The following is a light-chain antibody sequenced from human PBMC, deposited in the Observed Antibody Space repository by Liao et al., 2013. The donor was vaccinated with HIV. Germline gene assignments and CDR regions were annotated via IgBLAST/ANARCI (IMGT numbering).Light chain of an antibody. CDR3: QAWDSSTPNYV. CDR1: KLGEKY. J-gene: IGLJ1*01. Sequence: SYELTQPPSVSVSPGQTASITCSGDKLGEKYACWYQQKPGQSPVLVIYQDTKRPSGIPERFSGSNSGNTATLTISGTQAMDEADYYCQAWDSSTPNYVFGTGTKVTVL. CDR2: QDT. V-gene: IGLV3-1*01.